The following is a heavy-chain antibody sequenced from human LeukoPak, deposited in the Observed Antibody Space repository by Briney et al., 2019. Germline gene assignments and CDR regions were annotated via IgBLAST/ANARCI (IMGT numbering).Heavy chain of an antibody. Sequence: PGGSLRLSCAASGFTFSSYAMHWVRQAPGKGLVWVSRINSDGSSTSYADSVKGRFTISRDNAKNTLYLQMNSLRAEDTAVYYCARASYYDFWSGYYPYYYGMDVWGQGTTVTVSS. V-gene: IGHV3-74*01. CDR3: ARASYYDFWSGYYPYYYGMDV. D-gene: IGHD3-3*01. CDR1: GFTFSSYA. CDR2: INSDGSST. J-gene: IGHJ6*02.